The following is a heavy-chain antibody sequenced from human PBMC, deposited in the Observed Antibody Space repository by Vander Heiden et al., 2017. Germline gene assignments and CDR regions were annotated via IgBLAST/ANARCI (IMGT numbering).Heavy chain of an antibody. CDR1: GYTFPDYE. J-gene: IGHJ4*02. V-gene: IGHV1-8*01. Sequence: QVQPVRSGAEVMKPGASVQVSCKASGYTFPDYEINWVRQAAGQGLEWVGWMNPKTGKTGYAQKFQGRVAMTRNTSITTASMELSSLRSEDTAVYYCARYCSSASCYKFDYWGQGTLVTVSS. CDR3: ARYCSSASCYKFDY. CDR2: MNPKTGKT. D-gene: IGHD2-2*01.